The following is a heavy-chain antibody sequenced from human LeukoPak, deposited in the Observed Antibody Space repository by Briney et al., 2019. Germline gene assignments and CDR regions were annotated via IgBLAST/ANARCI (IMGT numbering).Heavy chain of an antibody. CDR2: IDHSGGT. Sequence: ASETLSLTCAVYGGSFSGFSWNWIRQPPGKGLEWIGVIDHSGGTSYNSSLKGRVTISIDTSKNQFSLRLNNVTAADTAVYYCATGDRGWFDPWGQGTLVTFSS. J-gene: IGHJ5*02. CDR3: ATGDRGWFDP. CDR1: GGSFSGFS. V-gene: IGHV4-34*01. D-gene: IGHD1-14*01.